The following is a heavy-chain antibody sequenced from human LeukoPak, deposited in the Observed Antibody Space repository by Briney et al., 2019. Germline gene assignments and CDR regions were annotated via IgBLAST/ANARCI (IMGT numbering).Heavy chain of an antibody. V-gene: IGHV4-59*08. CDR2: IYNSGGT. Sequence: SETLSLTCTVSGGSISTYYWSWIRQPPGKGLEWIGYIYNSGGTNYNPSLKSRVTISVDTSKNQFSLKLSSVTATDTAVYYCARSLLSAGSGSYGFDPWGQGTLVTVSS. CDR3: ARSLLSAGSGSYGFDP. J-gene: IGHJ5*02. CDR1: GGSISTYY. D-gene: IGHD3-10*01.